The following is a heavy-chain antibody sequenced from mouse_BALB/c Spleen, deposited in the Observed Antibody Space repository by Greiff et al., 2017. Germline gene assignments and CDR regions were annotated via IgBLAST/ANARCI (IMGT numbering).Heavy chain of an antibody. CDR3: AGGGSMAWFAY. D-gene: IGHD2-10*02. CDR1: GFNIKDTY. V-gene: IGHV14-3*02. CDR2: IDPANGNT. J-gene: IGHJ3*01. Sequence: EVQLQQSGAELVKPGASVKLSCTASGFNIKDTYMHWVKQRPEQGLEWIGRIDPANGNTKYDPKFQGKATITADTSSNTAYLQLSSLTSEDTAVYYCAGGGSMAWFAYWGQGTLVTVSA.